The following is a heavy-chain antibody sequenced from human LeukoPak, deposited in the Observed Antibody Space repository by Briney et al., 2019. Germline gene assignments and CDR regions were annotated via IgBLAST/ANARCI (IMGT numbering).Heavy chain of an antibody. D-gene: IGHD3-3*01. CDR3: AKQYDFWSGPDY. J-gene: IGHJ4*02. CDR1: GFTFSSYA. V-gene: IGHV3-23*01. Sequence: GGSLRLSCAASGFTFSSYATNWVRQAQGKGQESVSGISGSGGSTYYADSVKGRFTISRDNSKNTLYLQMNSLRVEDTAVYYCAKQYDFWSGPDYWGQGTLVTVSS. CDR2: ISGSGGST.